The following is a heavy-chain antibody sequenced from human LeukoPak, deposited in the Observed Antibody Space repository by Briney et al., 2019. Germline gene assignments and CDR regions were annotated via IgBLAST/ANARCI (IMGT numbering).Heavy chain of an antibody. J-gene: IGHJ2*01. Sequence: ASVTVSYKSSVYTFNDYYMHWVRQAPGQGREWMGWINPKSGGTNYAQKFQGRVTMTRDTSISTAYMELSRLRSDDTAVYFCARVTGYYYDSSGYPNDWYFDLWGRGTLVTVSS. CDR3: ARVTGYYYDSSGYPNDWYFDL. D-gene: IGHD3-22*01. V-gene: IGHV1-2*02. CDR1: VYTFNDYY. CDR2: INPKSGGT.